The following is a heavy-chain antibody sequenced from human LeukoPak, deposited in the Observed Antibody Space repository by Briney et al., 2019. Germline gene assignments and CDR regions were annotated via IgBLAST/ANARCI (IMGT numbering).Heavy chain of an antibody. Sequence: SETLSLTCTVSGGPISSSSYYWGWIRQPPGKGLEWIGSIYYSGSTYYNPSLKSRVTISVDTSKNQFSLKLSSVTAADTAVYYCASQYFLILSLYYFDYWGQGTLVTVSS. CDR1: GGPISSSSYY. J-gene: IGHJ4*02. V-gene: IGHV4-39*01. CDR3: ASQYFLILSLYYFDY. D-gene: IGHD3-10*02. CDR2: IYYSGST.